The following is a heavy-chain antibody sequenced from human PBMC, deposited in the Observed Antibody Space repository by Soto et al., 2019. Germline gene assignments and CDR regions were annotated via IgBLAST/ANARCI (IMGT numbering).Heavy chain of an antibody. CDR2: IWYDGSNK. J-gene: IGHJ5*02. V-gene: IGHV3-33*01. CDR3: ARATNGDYSWFDP. CDR1: GFTFSSYG. D-gene: IGHD4-17*01. Sequence: QVQLVESGGGVVQPGGSLRLSCGASGFTFSSYGVHWVRQAPGKGLEWVAIIWYDGSNKYYADSVKGRFTISRDNSKNMLYLQMNSLSAEDTAVYYCARATNGDYSWFDPWGQGTLVTVSS.